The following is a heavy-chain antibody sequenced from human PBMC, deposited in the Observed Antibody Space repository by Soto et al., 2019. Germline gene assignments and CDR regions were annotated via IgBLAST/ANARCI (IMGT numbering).Heavy chain of an antibody. CDR2: IIPIFGTA. Sequence: SVKVSCKASGGTFSSYAISWVRQAPGQGLEWMGGIIPIFGTANYAQKNQGRVTITADESTSTAYIELSSLRSEDTAEYYCARASVCYCSGGSCYETDYYYGMDVWGQGTTVTRLL. CDR3: ARASVCYCSGGSCYETDYYYGMDV. D-gene: IGHD2-15*01. CDR1: GGTFSSYA. J-gene: IGHJ6*02. V-gene: IGHV1-69*13.